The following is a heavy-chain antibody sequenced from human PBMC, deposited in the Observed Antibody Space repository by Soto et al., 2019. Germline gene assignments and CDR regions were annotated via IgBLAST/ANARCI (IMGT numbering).Heavy chain of an antibody. CDR2: IKKLSDGGKA. CDR3: ARDLKLTMTTVTYYGMDV. Sequence: GGSLRLSCAASGFTFSKAIMNWVRQAPGKGLEWVGRIKKLSDGGKADYSSPVDGRFTISRDNAKNSLYLRMNSLRAEDTAVYYCARDLKLTMTTVTYYGMDVWGQGTTVTVSS. CDR1: GFTFSKAI. V-gene: IGHV3-15*01. J-gene: IGHJ6*02. D-gene: IGHD4-17*01.